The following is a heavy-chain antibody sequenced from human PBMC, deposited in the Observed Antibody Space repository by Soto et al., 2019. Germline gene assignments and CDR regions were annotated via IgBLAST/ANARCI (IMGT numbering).Heavy chain of an antibody. V-gene: IGHV3-33*01. J-gene: IGHJ4*02. Sequence: GGSLRLSCAASGFTFSLYGMHWVRQAPGKGLEWVAAIWDDGRRKDYADSVKDRLFISRDNSKNTLYLQLDSLRPEDTAAYYCATWQGSLNLHYWGQGTLVTVSS. CDR1: GFTFSLYG. CDR2: IWDDGRRK. CDR3: ATWQGSLNLHY. D-gene: IGHD1-1*01.